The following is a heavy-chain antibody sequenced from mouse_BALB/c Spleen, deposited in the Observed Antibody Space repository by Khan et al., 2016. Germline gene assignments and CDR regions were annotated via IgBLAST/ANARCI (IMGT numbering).Heavy chain of an antibody. CDR3: AREGIYSGYTMDY. CDR2: LNSNGDNT. J-gene: IGHJ4*01. D-gene: IGHD1-1*01. CDR1: GFTFSHYG. V-gene: IGHV5-6-3*01. Sequence: EVELVESGGGLVRPGGSLKLSCAVSGFTFSHYGMSWVRQTPDKRLELVASLNSNGDNTYYPDSVKGRFPISRDNAKNTLSLQMSSLKSEDTAMYYCAREGIYSGYTMDYWGQGTSVTVSS.